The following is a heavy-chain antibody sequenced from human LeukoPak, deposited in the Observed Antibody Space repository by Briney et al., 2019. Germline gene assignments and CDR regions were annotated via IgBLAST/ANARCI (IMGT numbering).Heavy chain of an antibody. J-gene: IGHJ5*01. Sequence: PGGSLRLSCAASGFTFGSYWMSWVRQAPGKGLEWVASIKQDGSEKYYVDSAKGRFTISRDNAKNSVYLQMNSLRAEDTAVYYCARDQGYCSGATCFFWFESWGQGTLVTVSS. CDR2: IKQDGSEK. CDR3: ARDQGYCSGATCFFWFES. V-gene: IGHV3-7*05. D-gene: IGHD2-15*01. CDR1: GFTFGSYW.